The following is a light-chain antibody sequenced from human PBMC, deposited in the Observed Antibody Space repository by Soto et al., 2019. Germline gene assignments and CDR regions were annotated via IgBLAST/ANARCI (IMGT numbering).Light chain of an antibody. CDR3: QQYGSSRT. J-gene: IGKJ1*01. V-gene: IGKV3-20*01. Sequence: EIVLTQSPGTLFLSPGERATLSCRASQSVSSSYLAWYQQKPGQAPRLLIYGASSRATGIPDRFSGSGSGTDFILTISRLEPEDFAVYYCQQYGSSRTFGQGTKVEIK. CDR2: GAS. CDR1: QSVSSSY.